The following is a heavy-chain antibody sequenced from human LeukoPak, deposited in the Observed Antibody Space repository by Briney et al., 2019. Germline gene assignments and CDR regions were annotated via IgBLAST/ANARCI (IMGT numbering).Heavy chain of an antibody. CDR3: AKVPLRSGWKVFDY. D-gene: IGHD6-19*01. V-gene: IGHV3-53*01. CDR1: GFTVSSNS. Sequence: GGSLRLSCTVSGFTVSSNSMSWVRQAPGKGLEWVSFIYSDNTHYSDSVKGRFTISRDNSKNTLYLQMNSLRAEDTAVYYCAKVPLRSGWKVFDYWGQGTLVTVSS. J-gene: IGHJ4*02. CDR2: IYSDNT.